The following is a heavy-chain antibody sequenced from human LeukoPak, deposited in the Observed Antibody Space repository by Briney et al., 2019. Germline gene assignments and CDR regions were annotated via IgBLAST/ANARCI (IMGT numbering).Heavy chain of an antibody. J-gene: IGHJ4*02. Sequence: ASVKVSCKASGYTFTGYYMHWVRQAPGQGLEWMGWINPNSGGTNYAQKFQGRVTMTRDTSISTAYMELSRLRSDDTAVYYCARGDITMPRVHAELDYWGQGTLVTVSS. CDR1: GYTFTGYY. D-gene: IGHD3-10*01. V-gene: IGHV1-2*02. CDR3: ARGDITMPRVHAELDY. CDR2: INPNSGGT.